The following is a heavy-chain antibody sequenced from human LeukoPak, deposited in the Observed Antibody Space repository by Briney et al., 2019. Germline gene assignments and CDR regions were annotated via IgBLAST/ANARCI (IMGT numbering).Heavy chain of an antibody. Sequence: GGSLRLSCAASGFTFSSYDMHWVRQAPGKGLEGVAVISYEGSNKYYTDSVKCRFTISSDNSKNTLFLQMNSLRAEDTAVYYCAKDMGLEWLSHQPDYWGQGTLVTVSS. CDR2: ISYEGSNK. D-gene: IGHD3-3*01. CDR3: AKDMGLEWLSHQPDY. J-gene: IGHJ4*02. CDR1: GFTFSSYD. V-gene: IGHV3-30*18.